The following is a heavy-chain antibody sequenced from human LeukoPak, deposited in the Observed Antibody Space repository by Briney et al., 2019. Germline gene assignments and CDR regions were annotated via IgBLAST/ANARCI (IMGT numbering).Heavy chain of an antibody. CDR2: ISYDGSNK. D-gene: IGHD7-27*01. Sequence: QAGGSLRLSCAASGFTFSSYAMHWVRQAPGKGLEWVAVISYDGSNKYYADSVKGRFTISRDNSKNTLYLQMNSLRAEDTAVYYCAREISGDRAPGYWGQGTLVTVSS. J-gene: IGHJ4*02. V-gene: IGHV3-30-3*01. CDR3: AREISGDRAPGY. CDR1: GFTFSSYA.